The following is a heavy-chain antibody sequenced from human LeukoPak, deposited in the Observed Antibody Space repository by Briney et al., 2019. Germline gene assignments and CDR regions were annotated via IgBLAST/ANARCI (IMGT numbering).Heavy chain of an antibody. D-gene: IGHD1-1*01. CDR1: GFTFSSYS. CDR2: IISSSSHM. J-gene: IGHJ6*03. CDR3: ATTRAPSNGRVLYYMDV. Sequence: GESLRLSCAASGFTFSSYSMNWVRQAPGKGLEWVSSIISSSSHMYYADSVKGRFTISRDNAKNSLYLQMNSLRAEDTAVYYCATTRAPSNGRVLYYMDVWGKGTTVNVSS. V-gene: IGHV3-21*01.